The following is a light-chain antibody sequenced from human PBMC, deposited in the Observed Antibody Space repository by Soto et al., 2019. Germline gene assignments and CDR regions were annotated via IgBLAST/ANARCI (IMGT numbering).Light chain of an antibody. CDR2: GAS. CDR1: QGINND. CDR3: QQYGSSPWT. V-gene: IGKV3-15*01. J-gene: IGKJ1*01. Sequence: MTQSPSSLSASLGDRVTITCRASQGINNDLALYQQKHGQAPRLLLYGASTRATGIPARFSGSGSGTDFTLTISRMEPEDCAVYFCQQYGSSPWTFGHGTKVDI.